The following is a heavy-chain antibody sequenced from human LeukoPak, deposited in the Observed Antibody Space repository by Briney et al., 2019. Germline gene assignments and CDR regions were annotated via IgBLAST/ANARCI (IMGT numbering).Heavy chain of an antibody. V-gene: IGHV1-18*01. CDR3: ARVPPEVRGVIIGGVDP. CDR2: ISAYNGNT. D-gene: IGHD3-10*01. Sequence: ASVKVSCKASGYTFTSYGISWVRQAPGQGLEWMGWISAYNGNTNYAQKLQGRVTMTTDTSTSTAYMELRSLRSDDTAVYYCARVPPEVRGVIIGGVDPWGQGTLGTVSS. CDR1: GYTFTSYG. J-gene: IGHJ5*02.